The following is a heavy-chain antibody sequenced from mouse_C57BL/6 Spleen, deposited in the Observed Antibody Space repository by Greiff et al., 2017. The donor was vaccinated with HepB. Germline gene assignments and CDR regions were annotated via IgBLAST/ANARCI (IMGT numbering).Heavy chain of an antibody. V-gene: IGHV1-26*01. Sequence: EVQLQQSGPELVKPGASVKISCKASGYTFTDYYMNWVKQSHGKSLEWIGDINPNNGGTSYNQKFKGKATLTVDKSSSTAYMELRSLTSEDSAVYYCARPPYYYGSSPFAYWGQGTLVTVSA. CDR1: GYTFTDYY. CDR2: INPNNGGT. J-gene: IGHJ3*01. CDR3: ARPPYYYGSSPFAY. D-gene: IGHD1-1*01.